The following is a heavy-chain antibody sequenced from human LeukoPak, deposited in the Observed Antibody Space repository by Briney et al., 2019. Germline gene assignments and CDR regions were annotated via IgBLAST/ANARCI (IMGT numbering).Heavy chain of an antibody. J-gene: IGHJ4*02. CDR1: GFTFSGYS. V-gene: IGHV3-30*02. Sequence: GGSLRLSCAASGFTFSGYSMNWVRQAPGRGLEWLTLIRPDGGKKFYSDSVKGRFTVSRDNFKNMLYLEMNSLRSEDTAVYYCVKDDPVLHFWGQGTLVSVSS. CDR3: VKDDPVLHF. CDR2: IRPDGGKK.